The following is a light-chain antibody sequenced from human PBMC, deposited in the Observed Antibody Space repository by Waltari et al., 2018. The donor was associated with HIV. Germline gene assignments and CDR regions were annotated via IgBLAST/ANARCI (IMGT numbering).Light chain of an antibody. CDR1: KLGDTY. V-gene: IGLV3-1*01. CDR3: QAWDSSTSVV. CDR2: QDS. J-gene: IGLJ2*01. Sequence: SYELPQPPSVSVSPGQTASITCSGDKLGDTYACWYQQKPGQSPVLVIYQDSKRPSGIPERFSGSNSGNTATLTISGTQAMDEADYYCQAWDSSTSVVFGGGTKLTVL.